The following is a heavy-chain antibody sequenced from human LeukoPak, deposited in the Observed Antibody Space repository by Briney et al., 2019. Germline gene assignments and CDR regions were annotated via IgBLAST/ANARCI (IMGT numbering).Heavy chain of an antibody. CDR3: TRDTGCSGGTCYSFYDS. V-gene: IGHV3-7*01. Sequence: PGGSLRLSCAASGFTLSTYWMTWVRHAPGKGLEWVANIKEDGSEKYYVDSVKGRFTISRDNAKNSLYLQMNTLRAEDTAVYYCTRDTGCSGGTCYSFYDSWGQGTLVTVSS. J-gene: IGHJ4*02. D-gene: IGHD2-15*01. CDR2: IKEDGSEK. CDR1: GFTLSTYW.